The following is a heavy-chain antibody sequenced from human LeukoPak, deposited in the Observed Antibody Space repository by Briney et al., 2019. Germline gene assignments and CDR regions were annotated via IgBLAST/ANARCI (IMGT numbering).Heavy chain of an antibody. CDR2: VYYSGNT. Sequence: PSETLSLTCSVSGYSISSGYYWGWIRQPPGKGLEWIGSVYYSGNTYYNPSLKSRVTISVDTSKNHFSLKLSSVTAADTAVYYCARDATYPPKGFDPWGQGTLVTVSS. J-gene: IGHJ5*02. CDR3: ARDATYPPKGFDP. V-gene: IGHV4-38-2*02. CDR1: GYSISSGYY.